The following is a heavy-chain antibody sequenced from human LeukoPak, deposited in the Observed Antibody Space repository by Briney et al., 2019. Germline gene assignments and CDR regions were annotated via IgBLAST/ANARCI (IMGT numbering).Heavy chain of an antibody. D-gene: IGHD3-10*01. CDR3: ASFESTGSPQGELLWFGELSPSYFDY. V-gene: IGHV1-69*13. CDR2: IIPIFGTA. J-gene: IGHJ4*02. CDR1: GGTFSSYA. Sequence: SVKVSCKASGGTFSSYAISWVRQAPGQGLEWMGGIIPIFGTANYAQKFQGRVTITADESTSTAYMELSSLRSEDTAVYYCASFESTGSPQGELLWFGELSPSYFDYWGQGTLVTVSS.